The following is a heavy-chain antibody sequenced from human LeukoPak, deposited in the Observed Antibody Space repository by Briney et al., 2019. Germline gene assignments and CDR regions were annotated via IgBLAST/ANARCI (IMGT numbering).Heavy chain of an antibody. V-gene: IGHV3-48*03. Sequence: GGSLRLSCAASGFTFSSYEMNWVRQAPGKGLEWVSYISSSGVTIYYADSVKGRFTISRDNAKNSLYLQMNSLRAEDTAVYYCARANMATGGGTFDYWGQGTLVTVSS. CDR2: ISSSGVTI. CDR1: GFTFSSYE. CDR3: ARANMATGGGTFDY. D-gene: IGHD5-12*01. J-gene: IGHJ4*02.